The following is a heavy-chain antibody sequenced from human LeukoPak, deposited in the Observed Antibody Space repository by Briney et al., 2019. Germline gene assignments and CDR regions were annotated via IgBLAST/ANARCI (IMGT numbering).Heavy chain of an antibody. V-gene: IGHV3-7*05. J-gene: IGHJ4*02. CDR3: ATWNDGWEFDY. CDR2: IKDDGSED. CDR1: GFTFSSSW. Sequence: GGFLRLSCAASGFTFSSSWMTWVRQAPGKGLEWVAHIKDDGSEDYYVDSVKGRFTISRDNAKNSLYLQMNSMRAEDTAVYYCATWNDGWEFDYWGQGTLVSVSS. D-gene: IGHD1-1*01.